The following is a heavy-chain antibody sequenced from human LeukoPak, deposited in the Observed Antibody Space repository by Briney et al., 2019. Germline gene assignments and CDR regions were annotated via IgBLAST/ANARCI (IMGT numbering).Heavy chain of an antibody. Sequence: PGGSLRLSCAASGFTFSSYGMSWVRQAPGKGLEWVSAISGSGGSTYYADSVKGRFTISRDKSKNTLYLQLNSLRAEDTAVYFCARQSGGPYNWFDPWGQGTLVTVSS. D-gene: IGHD2-15*01. J-gene: IGHJ5*02. CDR2: ISGSGGST. V-gene: IGHV3-23*01. CDR1: GFTFSSYG. CDR3: ARQSGGPYNWFDP.